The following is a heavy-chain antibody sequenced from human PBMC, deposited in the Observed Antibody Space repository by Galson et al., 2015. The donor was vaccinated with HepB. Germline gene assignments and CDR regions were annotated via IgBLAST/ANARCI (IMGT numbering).Heavy chain of an antibody. Sequence: PALVKPTQTLTLTCTFSGFSLSTNGMCVSWIRQPPGKALEWLAVIDWDDDKYYSTSLKTRLTISKGTSKNQVVLTMTNMDPVDTATYYCARIVRGDILGAYGTDVWGRGTTVTVSS. J-gene: IGHJ6*02. CDR1: GFSLSTNGMC. CDR3: ARIVRGDILGAYGTDV. V-gene: IGHV2-70*01. D-gene: IGHD3-10*01. CDR2: IDWDDDK.